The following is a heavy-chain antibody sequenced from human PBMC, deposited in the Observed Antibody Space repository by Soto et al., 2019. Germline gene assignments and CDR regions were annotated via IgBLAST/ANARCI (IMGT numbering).Heavy chain of an antibody. CDR3: ARFVLRGLILNSSFDP. Sequence: ASVKVSCKASGYTFSSYTLHWVRQAPGQRLEWMGWINAGNGDAKYSQKFQGRVTITRDTSANSAYMELSSLRSEDTAVYYCARFVLRGLILNSSFDPWGQGTLVTV. D-gene: IGHD3-10*01. J-gene: IGHJ5*02. CDR2: INAGNGDA. V-gene: IGHV1-3*01. CDR1: GYTFSSYT.